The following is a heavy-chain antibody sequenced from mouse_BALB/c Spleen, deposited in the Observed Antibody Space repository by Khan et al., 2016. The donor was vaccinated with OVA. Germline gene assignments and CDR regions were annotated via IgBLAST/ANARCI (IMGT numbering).Heavy chain of an antibody. CDR1: GYTFTDYV. Sequence: QVQLQQSGPELVKPGASVKMSCKASGYTFTDYVITWVKQRTGQGLEWIGEIYPGSGHTYYNEKVKDRATLTADTSSNTAYMQLSSLTSEDSAVYFCARNHGSAWFAYWGQGTLVTVSA. V-gene: IGHV1-81*01. CDR2: IYPGSGHT. D-gene: IGHD1-1*01. CDR3: ARNHGSAWFAY. J-gene: IGHJ3*01.